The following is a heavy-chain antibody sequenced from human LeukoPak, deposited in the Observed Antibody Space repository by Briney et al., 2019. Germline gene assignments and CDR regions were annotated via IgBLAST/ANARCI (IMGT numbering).Heavy chain of an antibody. CDR2: INPHSGGT. Sequence: ASVKVSCKASGYTFTSYYMHWVRQAPGQGLEWMGWINPHSGGTNYAQKFQGRVTMTRDTSISTAYMELSRLRSDDTAVYYCATYGASEVTGYPYFDYWGQGTLATVSS. V-gene: IGHV1-2*02. CDR1: GYTFTSYY. CDR3: ATYGASEVTGYPYFDY. D-gene: IGHD3-9*01. J-gene: IGHJ4*02.